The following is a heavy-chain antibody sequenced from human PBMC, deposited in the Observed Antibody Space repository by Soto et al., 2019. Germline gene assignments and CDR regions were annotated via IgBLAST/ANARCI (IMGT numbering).Heavy chain of an antibody. J-gene: IGHJ4*02. Sequence: GGSLRLSCAASGFTFSSSAISWVRQAPGKGLDWVSAVSANGQGIYYADSVRGRFTISRDNSKKTVYLQMNSLRVEDTAVYYCAKQYTCSSSVDSWGEGTLVTVSS. CDR3: AKQYTCSSSVDS. CDR1: GFTFSSSA. V-gene: IGHV3-23*01. D-gene: IGHD6-6*01. CDR2: VSANGQGI.